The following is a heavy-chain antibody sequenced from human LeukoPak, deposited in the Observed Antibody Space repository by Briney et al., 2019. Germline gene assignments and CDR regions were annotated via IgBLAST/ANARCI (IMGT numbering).Heavy chain of an antibody. CDR1: GFTFNSYA. CDR2: ISSNGVST. D-gene: IGHD1-26*01. J-gene: IGHJ6*03. CDR3: ARGNSLGSYYYYYMDV. V-gene: IGHV3-64*02. Sequence: GGSLRLSCAASGFTFNSYAMLWVRQAPGKGLDYVSAISSNGVSTYYADSVKGRFIISRDDSRNTLYLQMGSLRTEDMAVYYCARGNSLGSYYYYYMDVWGKGTTVTVSS.